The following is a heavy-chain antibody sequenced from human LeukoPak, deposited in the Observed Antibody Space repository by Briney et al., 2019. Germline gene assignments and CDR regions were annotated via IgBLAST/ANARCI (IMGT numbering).Heavy chain of an antibody. CDR1: GGSISSYY. V-gene: IGHV4-59*01. CDR3: ARAAAGTPVNYYYYYMDV. J-gene: IGHJ6*03. Sequence: SETLSLTCTVSGGSISSYYWSWIRQPPGKGLEWIGYIYYSGSTNYNPSLKSRVTISVDTSKNQFSLKLSSATAADTAVYYCARAAAGTPVNYYYYYMDVWGKGTTVTVSS. CDR2: IYYSGST. D-gene: IGHD6-13*01.